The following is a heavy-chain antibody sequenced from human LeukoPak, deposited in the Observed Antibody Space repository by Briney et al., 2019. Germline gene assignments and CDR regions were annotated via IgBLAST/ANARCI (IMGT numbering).Heavy chain of an antibody. V-gene: IGHV4-34*01. CDR1: GGSFSGYY. Sequence: PSETLSLTCAVYGGSFSGYYCSWIRQPPGKGLEWIGEINHSGSTNYNPSLKSRVTISVDTSKNQFSLKLSSVTAADTAVHYRARWGRGYSYGYGYYFDYWGQGTLVTVSS. D-gene: IGHD5-18*01. J-gene: IGHJ4*02. CDR2: INHSGST. CDR3: ARWGRGYSYGYGYYFDY.